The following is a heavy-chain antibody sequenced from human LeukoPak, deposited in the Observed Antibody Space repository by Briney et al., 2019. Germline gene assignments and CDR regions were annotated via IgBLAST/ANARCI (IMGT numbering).Heavy chain of an antibody. V-gene: IGHV4-30-2*01. D-gene: IGHD3-9*01. Sequence: SQTLSLTCAVSGGSISSGGYSWSWIRQPPGKGLEWIGYIYHTGCTYYNPSLKSRVTISVDGSKNQFSLKLSSVTAADTAVYYCARVPPGVLRYFGPGRGWSLPDYWGQETLVTVSS. CDR1: GGSISSGGYS. J-gene: IGHJ4*02. CDR3: ARVPPGVLRYFGPGRGWSLPDY. CDR2: IYHTGCT.